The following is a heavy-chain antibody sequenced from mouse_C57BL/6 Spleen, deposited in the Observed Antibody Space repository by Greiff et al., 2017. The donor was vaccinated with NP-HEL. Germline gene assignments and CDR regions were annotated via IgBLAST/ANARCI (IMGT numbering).Heavy chain of an antibody. CDR2: INPGSGGT. D-gene: IGHD2-4*01. J-gene: IGHJ3*01. V-gene: IGHV1-54*01. CDR1: GYAFTNYL. CDR3: ARRGDDYDEGFAY. Sequence: VQLQQSGAELVRPGTSVKVSCKASGYAFTNYLIEWVQQRPGQGLEWIGVINPGSGGTNYNEKFKGKATLTADKSSSTAYMQLSSLTSEDSAVYFCARRGDDYDEGFAYWGQGTLVTVSA.